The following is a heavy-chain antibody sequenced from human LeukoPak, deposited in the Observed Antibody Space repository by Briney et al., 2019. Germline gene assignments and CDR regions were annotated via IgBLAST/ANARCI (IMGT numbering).Heavy chain of an antibody. J-gene: IGHJ4*02. Sequence: SETLSLTCAVYGGSFSGYYWSWIRQPPGKGLEWIGEINHSGSTNYKPSLKSRVTISVDTSKNQFSLKLSSVTAADTAVYYCARSPSGPADYWGQGTLVTVSS. V-gene: IGHV4-34*01. CDR3: ARSPSGPADY. D-gene: IGHD1-26*01. CDR1: GGSFSGYY. CDR2: INHSGST.